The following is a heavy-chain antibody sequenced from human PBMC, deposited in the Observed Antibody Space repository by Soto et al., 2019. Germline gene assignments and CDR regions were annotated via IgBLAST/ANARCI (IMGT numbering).Heavy chain of an antibody. V-gene: IGHV1-3*01. CDR2: INAGNGNT. Sequence: VASAKVSCKACGYTFTSYAMHWARQAPGQRLEWMGWINAGNGNTKYSQKFQGRVTITRDTSASTAYMELSSLRSEDTAVYYCARDALRYYYFDYWGQGTLVTV. CDR1: GYTFTSYA. J-gene: IGHJ4*02. CDR3: ARDALRYYYFDY. D-gene: IGHD3-9*01.